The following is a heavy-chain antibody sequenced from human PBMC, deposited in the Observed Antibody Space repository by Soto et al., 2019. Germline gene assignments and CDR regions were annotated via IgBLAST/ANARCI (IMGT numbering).Heavy chain of an antibody. CDR2: ISARGGTT. Sequence: EVQLLESGGDLVQPGGSLRLSCEASGFTFSNYAMSWVRQAPGKGLEWVTGISARGGTTYYVDSVKGRFTISRDNSKNTLQHPMTAPCAEDRAVYYCAKGRECGSGDDMDVWGQGTTVTVSS. CDR1: GFTFSNYA. V-gene: IGHV3-23*01. J-gene: IGHJ6*02. CDR3: AKGRECGSGDDMDV. D-gene: IGHD2-8*02.